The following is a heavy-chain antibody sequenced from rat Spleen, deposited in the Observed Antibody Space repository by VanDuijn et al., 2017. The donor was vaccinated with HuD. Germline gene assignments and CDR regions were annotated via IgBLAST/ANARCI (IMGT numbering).Heavy chain of an antibody. CDR3: TKNWDY. V-gene: IGHV5S23*01. J-gene: IGHJ2*01. CDR2: INYDGDNT. CDR1: GFTFSNYG. Sequence: EVQLVESGGGLVQPGRSLKLSCAASGFTFSNYGMAWVYQAPTKGLEWVASINYDGDNTYYRDSVKGRFTISRDNAKSTLYLQMTSLRSEDTAIYYCTKNWDYWGQGVMVTVSS. D-gene: IGHD3-6*01.